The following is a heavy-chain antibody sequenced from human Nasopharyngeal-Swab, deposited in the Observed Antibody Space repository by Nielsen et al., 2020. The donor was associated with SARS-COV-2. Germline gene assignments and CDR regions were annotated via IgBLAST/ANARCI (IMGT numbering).Heavy chain of an antibody. V-gene: IGHV3-23*03. D-gene: IGHD3-22*01. Sequence: VRQAPGKGLEWVSVIYSGGSSTYCADSVKGRFTISRDNSKNTLYLQMNSLRAEDTAVYYCAKDYYDSSGYRAFYGMDVWGQGTTVTVSS. CDR3: AKDYYDSSGYRAFYGMDV. J-gene: IGHJ6*02. CDR2: IYSGGSST.